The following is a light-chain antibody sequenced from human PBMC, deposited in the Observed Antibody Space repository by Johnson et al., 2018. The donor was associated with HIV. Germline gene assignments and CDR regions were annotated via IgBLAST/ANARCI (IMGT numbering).Light chain of an antibody. J-gene: IGLJ1*01. V-gene: IGLV1-51*01. CDR3: GTWDSSLSAYV. Sequence: QSVLTQPPSVSAAPGQKVTISCSGSSSNIGNKYVSWYQQLPGTAPKVLIYDNNKRPSGIPDRFSGSKSGTSATLGITGLQTGDEADYYCGTWDSSLSAYVFGTGIKVTAL. CDR2: DNN. CDR1: SSNIGNKY.